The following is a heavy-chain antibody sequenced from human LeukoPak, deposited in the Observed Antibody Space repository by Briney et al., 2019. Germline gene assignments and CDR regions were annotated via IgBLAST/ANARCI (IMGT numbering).Heavy chain of an antibody. Sequence: GGSLRLSCAASGFTVSSNSMSWVRQAPAQGLEWVSVIYSGGDTYYADSVKGRFTISRDNSKNTLYLQMNSLRAEDTAVYYCARDYDGFDYWGQGTLATVSS. D-gene: IGHD3-22*01. J-gene: IGHJ4*02. CDR1: GFTVSSNS. V-gene: IGHV3-53*01. CDR3: ARDYDGFDY. CDR2: IYSGGDT.